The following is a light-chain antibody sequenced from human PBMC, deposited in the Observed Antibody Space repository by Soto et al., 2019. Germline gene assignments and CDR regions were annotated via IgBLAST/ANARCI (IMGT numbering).Light chain of an antibody. CDR2: DAS. V-gene: IGKV3-20*01. J-gene: IGKJ1*01. CDR3: QQYGSSSSWT. Sequence: EIVMTQSPATLSVSPGERATLSCRASQSVSSYLAWYQQKPGQAPRLLIYDASNRATGIPARFSGSGSGTDFTLTINRLEPEDFAVYYCQQYGSSSSWTFGQGTKVDIK. CDR1: QSVSSY.